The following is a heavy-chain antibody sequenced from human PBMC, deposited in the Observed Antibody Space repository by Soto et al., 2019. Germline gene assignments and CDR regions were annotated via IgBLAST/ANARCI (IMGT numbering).Heavy chain of an antibody. CDR1: GFSFTTFW. D-gene: IGHD2-15*01. Sequence: DVQLVESGGGLVQPGGSLRLSCAASGFSFTTFWMSWVRQAPGKGLEWVANIRHDGSEKYYVDSVKGRFTISRDNAQNSLFLKMNRLRAEDTAVYSCAIDRKRVAGPYYFDYWGQGTLVTVSS. V-gene: IGHV3-7*01. CDR3: AIDRKRVAGPYYFDY. J-gene: IGHJ4*02. CDR2: IRHDGSEK.